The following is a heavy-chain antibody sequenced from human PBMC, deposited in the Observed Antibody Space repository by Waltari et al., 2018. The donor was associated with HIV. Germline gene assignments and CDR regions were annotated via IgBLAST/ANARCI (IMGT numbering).Heavy chain of an antibody. CDR3: ARDLHHTGGQAL. CDR2: IYYSGST. J-gene: IGHJ4*02. D-gene: IGHD2-8*02. CDR1: GGSISSYY. V-gene: IGHV4-59*01. Sequence: QVQLQESGPGLVKPSETLSLTCTVSGGSISSYYWSWIRQPPGKGLEWIGYIYYSGSTNYNPSLKSRVTISVDTSKNQFSLKLSSVTAADTAVYYCARDLHHTGGQALWGQGTLVTVSS.